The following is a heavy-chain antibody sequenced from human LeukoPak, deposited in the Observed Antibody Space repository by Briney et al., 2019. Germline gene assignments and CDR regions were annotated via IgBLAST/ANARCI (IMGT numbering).Heavy chain of an antibody. V-gene: IGHV3-21*01. Sequence: GGSLRLSCAASGFTFSSYAMNWVRRAPGKGLEWVSSIGSRGTYIYYADSVKGRFTISRDNANNSVYLQMNSLRAEDTAVYYCARDRSSSWYSDWGQGTLVTVSS. J-gene: IGHJ4*02. CDR1: GFTFSSYA. CDR2: IGSRGTYI. D-gene: IGHD6-13*01. CDR3: ARDRSSSWYSD.